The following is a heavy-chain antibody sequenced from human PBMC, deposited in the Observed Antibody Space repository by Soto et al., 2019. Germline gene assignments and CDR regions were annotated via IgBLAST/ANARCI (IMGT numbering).Heavy chain of an antibody. V-gene: IGHV3-23*01. J-gene: IGHJ4*02. CDR1: GFTFSSYA. D-gene: IGHD3-16*01. CDR2: ISGSGGST. Sequence: GGSLRLPCAASGFTFSSYAMSWVRQAPGKGLEWVSAISGSGGSTYYADSVKGRFTISRDNSKNTLYLQMNSLRAEDTAVYYCAMGVSSPYFDYWGQGTLVTVSS. CDR3: AMGVSSPYFDY.